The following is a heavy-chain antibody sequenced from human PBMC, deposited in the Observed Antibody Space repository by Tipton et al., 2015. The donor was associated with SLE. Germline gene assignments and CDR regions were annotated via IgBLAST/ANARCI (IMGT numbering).Heavy chain of an antibody. CDR1: GFTFSSYS. J-gene: IGHJ6*02. D-gene: IGHD2-2*02. CDR3: ARDPRIVVVPAAIPEYYYYGMDV. Sequence: SLRLSCAASGFTFSSYSMNWVRQAPGKGLEWVSSISSSSSYIYYADSVKGRFTISRDNAKNSLYLQMNSLRAEDTAVYYCARDPRIVVVPAAIPEYYYYGMDVWGQGTTVTVSS. CDR2: ISSSSSYI. V-gene: IGHV3-21*01.